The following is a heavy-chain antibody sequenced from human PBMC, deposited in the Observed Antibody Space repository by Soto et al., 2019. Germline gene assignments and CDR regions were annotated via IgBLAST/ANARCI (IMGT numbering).Heavy chain of an antibody. CDR3: GRTPYGEYDDY. CDR1: GFTFSTYS. D-gene: IGHD4-17*01. J-gene: IGHJ4*02. CDR2: ISESSGTI. V-gene: IGHV3-48*02. Sequence: EVQLVESGGGLVQPGGSLRLSCAASGFTFSTYSMNWVRQAPGKGLEWVSYISESSGTIYYADSLKGRFTISRDNGKNSLYLQMSSLRDEDTAGYYWGRTPYGEYDDYWVQGTLVTVSS.